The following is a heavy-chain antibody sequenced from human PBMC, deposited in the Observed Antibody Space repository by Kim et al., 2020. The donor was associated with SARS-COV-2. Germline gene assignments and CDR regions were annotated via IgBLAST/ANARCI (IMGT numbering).Heavy chain of an antibody. V-gene: IGHV1-3*01. J-gene: IGHJ4*02. Sequence: ASVKVSCKASGYTFTSYAMHWVRQAPGQRLEWMGWINAGNGNTKYSQKFQGRVTITRDTSASTAYMELSSLRSEDTAVYYCARGRTSSIAARPEDYWGQGTLVTVSS. CDR3: ARGRTSSIAARPEDY. CDR1: GYTFTSYA. CDR2: INAGNGNT. D-gene: IGHD6-6*01.